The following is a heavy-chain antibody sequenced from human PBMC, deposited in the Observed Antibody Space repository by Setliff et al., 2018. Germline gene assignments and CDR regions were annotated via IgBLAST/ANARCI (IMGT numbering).Heavy chain of an antibody. CDR1: GFTFSDHF. Sequence: PGGSLRLSCAASGFTFSDHFMTWIRQAPGKGLEWVAHIFRSSGSTYYADSVKGRFTISRDNAENSLYLQMNSLNADDTAVYYCARDPDTSSKVDVWGRGTLVTVSS. D-gene: IGHD5-18*01. J-gene: IGHJ2*01. CDR3: ARDPDTSSKVDV. CDR2: IFRSSGST. V-gene: IGHV3-11*01.